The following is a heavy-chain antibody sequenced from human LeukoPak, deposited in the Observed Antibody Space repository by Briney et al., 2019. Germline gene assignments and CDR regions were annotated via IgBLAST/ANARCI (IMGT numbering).Heavy chain of an antibody. D-gene: IGHD3-10*01. Sequence: SETLSLTCTVSGGSISSYYWGWIRQPAGKGLEWIGRIYTSGSTNYNPSLKSRVTMSVDTSKNRFSLKLSSVTAADTAVYYCARGRGSYYGSGRPNWFDPWGQGTLVTVSS. J-gene: IGHJ5*02. CDR2: IYTSGST. CDR3: ARGRGSYYGSGRPNWFDP. V-gene: IGHV4-4*07. CDR1: GGSISSYY.